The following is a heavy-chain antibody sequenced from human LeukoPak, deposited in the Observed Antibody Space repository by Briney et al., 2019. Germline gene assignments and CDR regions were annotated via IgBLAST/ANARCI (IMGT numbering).Heavy chain of an antibody. Sequence: GASVKVSCKASGYTFTGYYLHWVRQAPGQGLEWMGWISAYNGNTNYAQKLQGRVTMTTDTSTSTAYMELRSLRSDDTAVYYCARVSAAAGTLPADWGQGTLVTVSS. CDR1: GYTFTGYY. V-gene: IGHV1-18*04. J-gene: IGHJ4*02. CDR3: ARVSAAAGTLPAD. D-gene: IGHD6-13*01. CDR2: ISAYNGNT.